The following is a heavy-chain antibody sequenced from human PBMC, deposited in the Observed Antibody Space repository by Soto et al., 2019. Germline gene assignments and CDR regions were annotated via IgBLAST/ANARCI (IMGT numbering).Heavy chain of an antibody. V-gene: IGHV1-46*03. CDR3: ASEVVATTPFDY. J-gene: IGHJ4*02. Sequence: GASVKVTCKASGYTFTSYYMHWVRQAPGQGLEWMGIINPSGGSTSYAQKFQGRVTMTRDTSTSTVYMELSSLRSEDTAVYYCASEVVATTPFDYWGQGTLVTVSS. CDR2: INPSGGST. CDR1: GYTFTSYY. D-gene: IGHD5-12*01.